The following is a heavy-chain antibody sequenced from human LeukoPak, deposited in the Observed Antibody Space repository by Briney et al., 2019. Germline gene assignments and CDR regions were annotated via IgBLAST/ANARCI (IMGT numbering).Heavy chain of an antibody. CDR1: GFTFSSSW. Sequence: GGSLRLSCAASGFTFSSSWMHWVRQAPGKGLVWVSRINSDGSSTSYADSVKGRFTISRDNAKNTLYLQMNSLRAEDTAVYYCARDRDSGSYPHGGGFDPWGQGTLVTVSS. CDR2: INSDGSST. D-gene: IGHD1-26*01. V-gene: IGHV3-74*01. CDR3: ARDRDSGSYPHGGGFDP. J-gene: IGHJ5*02.